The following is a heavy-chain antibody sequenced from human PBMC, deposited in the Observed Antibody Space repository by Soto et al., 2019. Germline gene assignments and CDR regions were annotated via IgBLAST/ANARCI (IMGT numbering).Heavy chain of an antibody. V-gene: IGHV4-59*01. D-gene: IGHD3-22*01. J-gene: IGHJ6*02. CDR3: ARETYYYDSSGYYYGPYYYGMDV. CDR1: GGSISSYY. CDR2: IYYSGST. Sequence: SETLSLTCTFSGGSISSYYWSLIRQPPGKGLEWIGYIYYSGSTNYNPSLKSRVTISVDTSKNQFSLKLSSVTAADTAVYYCARETYYYDSSGYYYGPYYYGMDVWGQGTTVTVSS.